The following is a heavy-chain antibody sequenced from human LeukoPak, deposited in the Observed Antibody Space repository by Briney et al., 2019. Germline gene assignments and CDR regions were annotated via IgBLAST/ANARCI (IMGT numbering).Heavy chain of an antibody. Sequence: SETLSLTCEVSGGSISSGLYSWSWIRQPLGKGLEWIGYIYHTGSTYYNPSLESRVTISVDTSKNQFSLRLSSVTAADTAVYYCARLQYCSGTSCYWFDPWGQGTLVTVSS. CDR3: ARLQYCSGTSCYWFDP. CDR1: GGSISSGLYS. CDR2: IYHTGST. V-gene: IGHV4-30-2*01. D-gene: IGHD2-2*01. J-gene: IGHJ5*02.